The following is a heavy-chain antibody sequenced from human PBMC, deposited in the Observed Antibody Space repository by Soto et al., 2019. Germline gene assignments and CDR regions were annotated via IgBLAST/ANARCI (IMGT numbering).Heavy chain of an antibody. CDR2: IYHSGST. D-gene: IGHD6-19*01. CDR3: ARAGGLGAVAVDY. V-gene: IGHV4-30-2*01. CDR1: GCSISSGGYS. J-gene: IGHJ4*02. Sequence: QLQLPESGSGLVKPSQTLSLTCAVSGCSISSGGYSWSWIRQPPGKGLEWIGYIYHSGSTYYNPSLKSRVTISVDRSKNQFSLKLSSVTAADTAVYYCARAGGLGAVAVDYWGQGTLVTVSS.